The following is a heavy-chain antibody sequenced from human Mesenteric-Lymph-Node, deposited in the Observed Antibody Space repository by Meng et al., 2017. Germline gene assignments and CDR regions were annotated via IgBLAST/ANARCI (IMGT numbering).Heavy chain of an antibody. Sequence: GRSLRLSCAASGFTFSSYAMGWVRQAPGKGLEWVSPISSSSSYKYYADSVKGRFTISRDNAKNSLYLQMNSLRAEDTAVYYCAGDAALVDTTMEWGQGTLVTVSS. D-gene: IGHD5-18*01. CDR3: AGDAALVDTTME. J-gene: IGHJ4*03. CDR1: GFTFSSYA. CDR2: ISSSSSYK. V-gene: IGHV3-21*01.